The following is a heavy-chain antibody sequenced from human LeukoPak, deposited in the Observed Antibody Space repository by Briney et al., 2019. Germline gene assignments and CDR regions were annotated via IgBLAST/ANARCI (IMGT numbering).Heavy chain of an antibody. D-gene: IGHD3-10*01. J-gene: IGHJ6*02. CDR2: ISAYNGNT. CDR1: GYTFTSYG. CDR3: ARDGSGSLFYYYYGMDV. Sequence: GASVKVSCKASGYTFTSYGISWVRQAPGQGLEWMGWISAYNGNTNYAQKLQGRVTMTTDTSTSTAYMELRSLRSEDTAVYYCARDGSGSLFYYYYGMDVWGQGTTVTVSS. V-gene: IGHV1-18*01.